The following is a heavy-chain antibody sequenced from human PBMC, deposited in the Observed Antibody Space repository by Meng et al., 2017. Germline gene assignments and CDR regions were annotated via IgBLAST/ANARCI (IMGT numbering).Heavy chain of an antibody. CDR3: AKDGRGSYYSSNFDY. CDR2: ISYDGSNK. CDR1: GFTFSSYA. J-gene: IGHJ4*02. D-gene: IGHD1-26*01. V-gene: IGHV3-30*07. Sequence: GGSLRLSCAASGFTFSSYAMHWVRQAPGKGLEWVAVISYDGSNKYYADSVKGRFTISRDNSKNTLYLQMNSLRAEDTAVYYCAKDGRGSYYSSNFDYWGQGTLVTVSS.